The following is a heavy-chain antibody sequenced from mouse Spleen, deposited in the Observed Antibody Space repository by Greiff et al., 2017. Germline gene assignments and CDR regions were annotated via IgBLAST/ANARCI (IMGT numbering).Heavy chain of an antibody. CDR1: GYTFTSYG. V-gene: IGHV1-81*01. CDR3: ARLGGYYPFDY. D-gene: IGHD2-3*01. CDR2: IYPRSGNT. J-gene: IGHJ2*01. Sequence: QVHVKQSGAELARPGASVKLSCKASGYTFTSYGISWVKQRTGQGLEWIGEIYPRSGNTYYNEKFKGKATLTADKSSSTAYMELRSLTSEDSAVYFCARLGGYYPFDYWGQGTTLTVSS.